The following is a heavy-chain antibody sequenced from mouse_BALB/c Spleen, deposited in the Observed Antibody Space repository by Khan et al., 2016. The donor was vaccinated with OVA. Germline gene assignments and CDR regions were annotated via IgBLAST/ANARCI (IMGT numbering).Heavy chain of an antibody. J-gene: IGHJ2*01. CDR3: ARTAKIKY. CDR1: GYSITSGYG. V-gene: IGHV3-2*02. Sequence: VQLQQSGPGLVKPSQSLSLTCTVTGYSITSGYGWNWIRQFPGNKLEWMGYISYSGSTNYNPSLKSRISITRDTSKNQFFLQLNSVTTEDTATYYCARTAKIKYWGQGTTLTVSS. D-gene: IGHD1-2*01. CDR2: ISYSGST.